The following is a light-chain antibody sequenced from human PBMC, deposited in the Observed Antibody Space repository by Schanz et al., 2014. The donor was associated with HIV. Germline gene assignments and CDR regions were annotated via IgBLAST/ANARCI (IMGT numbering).Light chain of an antibody. J-gene: IGLJ2*01. Sequence: QSALTQPPSVSGSPGQSVTISCTGTSSDIGAYNRVSWYQQSPGTAPKLLIYEVSDRPSGIPDRFTGSKSGNTASLTISGLQAEDEADYYCSSFAGNNKLLFGGGTKVTVL. CDR1: SSDIGAYNR. CDR3: SSFAGNNKLL. CDR2: EVS. V-gene: IGLV2-18*02.